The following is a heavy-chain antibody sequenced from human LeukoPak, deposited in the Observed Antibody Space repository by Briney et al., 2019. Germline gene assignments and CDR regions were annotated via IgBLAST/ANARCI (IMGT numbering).Heavy chain of an antibody. CDR3: ARHLTDYYDSSGYYYGLDY. D-gene: IGHD3-22*01. Sequence: PSETLSLTCAVYGGSFSGYYWSWIRQPPGKGLEWIGEINHSGSTYYNPSLKSRVTISVDTSKNQFSLKLSSVTAADTAVYYCARHLTDYYDSSGYYYGLDYWGQGTLVTVSS. CDR1: GGSFSGYY. CDR2: INHSGST. V-gene: IGHV4-34*01. J-gene: IGHJ4*02.